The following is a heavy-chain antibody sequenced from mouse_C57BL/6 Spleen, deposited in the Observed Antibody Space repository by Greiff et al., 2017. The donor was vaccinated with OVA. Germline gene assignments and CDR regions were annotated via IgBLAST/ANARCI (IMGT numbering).Heavy chain of an antibody. V-gene: IGHV3-6*01. CDR3: AGGRSWYFEV. Sequence: EVQVVESGPGLVKPSQSLSLTCSVTGYSITRGYYWNWIRPFPGNKLEWMAYISYDGSNYSNPPLKNRIPLTRDPSKNQLFLKLNSVTTEDTATYYCAGGRSWYFEVWGTGTTVTVSS. J-gene: IGHJ1*03. CDR1: GYSITRGYY. CDR2: ISYDGSN.